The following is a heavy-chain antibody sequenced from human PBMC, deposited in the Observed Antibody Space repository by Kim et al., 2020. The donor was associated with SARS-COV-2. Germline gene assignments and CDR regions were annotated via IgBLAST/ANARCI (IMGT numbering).Heavy chain of an antibody. CDR2: IRQDGRDK. J-gene: IGHJ4*02. CDR1: GFTFSDYW. CDR3: ARTVVPVLGVSDYFTT. Sequence: GGSLRLSCAASGFTFSDYWVTWVRQAPGKGLERVANIRQDGRDKYYADSVKGRFTISRDNAKNSLYLQMNSLRAEDTAMYFCARTVVPVLGVSDYFTTGAREPWSPSPQ. D-gene: IGHD2-8*01. V-gene: IGHV3-7*01.